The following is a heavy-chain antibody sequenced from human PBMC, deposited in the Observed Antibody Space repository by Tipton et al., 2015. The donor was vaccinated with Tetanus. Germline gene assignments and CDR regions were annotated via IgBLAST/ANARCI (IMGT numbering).Heavy chain of an antibody. Sequence: SLRLSCEASGFIFSTYSMNWVRQAPGKGLEWVSSISLSSTYIHYTDSVKGRFTISRDNAKNTLFLQMNSLRDEDTAVYYCVNFATSWGQGTLVTVSS. J-gene: IGHJ5*02. CDR2: ISLSSTYI. V-gene: IGHV3-21*01. CDR3: VNFATS. CDR1: GFIFSTYS.